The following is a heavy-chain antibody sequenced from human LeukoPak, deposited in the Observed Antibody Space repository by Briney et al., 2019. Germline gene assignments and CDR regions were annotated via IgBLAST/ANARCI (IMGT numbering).Heavy chain of an antibody. D-gene: IGHD6-19*01. Sequence: GRSLRLSCAASGFTFDDYAMHWVRQAPGKGLEGFSGISWNSGSIGYADSVKGRFTISRDNAKNSLYLQMNSLRAEDTALYYCAKDLLSVTAGSQFDYWGQGTLVTVSS. CDR3: AKDLLSVTAGSQFDY. CDR1: GFTFDDYA. CDR2: ISWNSGSI. V-gene: IGHV3-9*01. J-gene: IGHJ4*02.